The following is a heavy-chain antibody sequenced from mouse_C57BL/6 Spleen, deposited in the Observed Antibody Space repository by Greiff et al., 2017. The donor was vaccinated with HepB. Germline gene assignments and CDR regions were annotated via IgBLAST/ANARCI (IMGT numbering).Heavy chain of an antibody. CDR2: IYPGDGDT. V-gene: IGHV1-80*01. CDR3: ARGDYYGSSYVGAY. D-gene: IGHD1-1*01. Sequence: QVQLQQSGAELVKPGASVKISCKASGYAFSSYWMNWVKQRPGKGLEWIGQIYPGDGDTNYNGKFKGKATLTADKSSSTAYMQLSSLTSEDSAVYFCARGDYYGSSYVGAYWGQGTLVTVSA. CDR1: GYAFSSYW. J-gene: IGHJ3*01.